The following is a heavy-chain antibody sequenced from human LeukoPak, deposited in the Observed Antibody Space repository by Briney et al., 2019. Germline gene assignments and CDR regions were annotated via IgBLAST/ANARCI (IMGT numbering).Heavy chain of an antibody. V-gene: IGHV3-23*01. CDR3: AKGFKFFGVVIPFDY. Sequence: GGSLRLSCAASGSTFSSYAMSWVRQAPGKGLEWVSAISGSGGSTYYADSVKGRFTISRDNSKNTLYLQMNSLRAEDTAVYYCAKGFKFFGVVIPFDYGARGTLVTVS. J-gene: IGHJ4*02. CDR2: ISGSGGST. D-gene: IGHD3-3*01. CDR1: GSTFSSYA.